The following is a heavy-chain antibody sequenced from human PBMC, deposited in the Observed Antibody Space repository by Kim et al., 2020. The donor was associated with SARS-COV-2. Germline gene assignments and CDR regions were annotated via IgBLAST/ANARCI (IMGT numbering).Heavy chain of an antibody. D-gene: IGHD3-10*01. CDR2: ISYSGSA. CDR3: AAYAAGKGGSSL. V-gene: IGHV4-59*03. CDR1: GGSITGYH. J-gene: IGHJ4*02. Sequence: SETLSLTCTVSGGSITGYHWTWIRQPPGKGLEWIGEISYSGSANYKPSLKGRVTIRTDTSKKQLSLQLSSVTAADTAMYYCAAYAAGKGGSSLWGQGTL.